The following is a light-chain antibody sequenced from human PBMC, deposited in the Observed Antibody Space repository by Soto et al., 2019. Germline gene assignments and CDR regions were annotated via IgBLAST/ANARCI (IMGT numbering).Light chain of an antibody. CDR2: DAS. CDR1: QNINNY. J-gene: IGKJ5*01. CDR3: QQYESLPLT. Sequence: IQLPQAQSSLSASVGDRVTITCQASQNINNYLNWYQQKPGKAPKLLIYDASDLETGVPSRFSGSGSGTGFTFTISSLQPEDFATYYCQQYESLPLTFGQGTRLETK. V-gene: IGKV1-33*01.